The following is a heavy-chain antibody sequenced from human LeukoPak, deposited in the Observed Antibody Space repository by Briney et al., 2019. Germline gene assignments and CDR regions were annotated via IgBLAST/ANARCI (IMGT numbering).Heavy chain of an antibody. CDR2: INAGNGDT. D-gene: IGHD2-2*01. CDR1: GYTFAKYA. CDR3: ARSILVAPVVSHYNYGVDF. V-gene: IGHV1-3*01. J-gene: IGHJ6*02. Sequence: GASVKVSCKASGYTFAKYAIHWVRQAPGQRLEWMGWINAGNGDTRYSQKFQGGVTLTRDTSASTAYMELSSLRSEDTAVYYCARSILVAPVVSHYNYGVDFWGQGTTVTVSS.